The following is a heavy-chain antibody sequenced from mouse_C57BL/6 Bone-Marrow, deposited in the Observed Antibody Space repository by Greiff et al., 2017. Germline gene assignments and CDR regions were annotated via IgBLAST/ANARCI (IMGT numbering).Heavy chain of an antibody. CDR1: GYTFTSYW. CDR3: AFIWSFAY. J-gene: IGHJ3*01. CDR2: IDPSDSYT. D-gene: IGHD1-1*02. V-gene: IGHV1-50*01. Sequence: QVQLQQPGAELVKPGASVKLSCKASGYTFTSYWMQWVKQRPGQGLEWIGEIDPSDSYTNYNQKFKGKATLTVETSSSTAYMQLSSLTSEDSAVYYCAFIWSFAYWGQGTLVTVSA.